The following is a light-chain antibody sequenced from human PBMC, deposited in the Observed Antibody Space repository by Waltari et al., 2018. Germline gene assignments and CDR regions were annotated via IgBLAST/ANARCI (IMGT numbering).Light chain of an antibody. CDR2: WAS. J-gene: IGKJ4*01. V-gene: IGKV4-1*01. Sequence: DIVMTQSPDSLAVSLGERATINRKSSQSVLYSSNNKNYLAWYQQKPGQPPKLLIYWASTRESGVPDRFSGSGSGTDFTLTISSLQAEDVAVYYCQQYYSTPLLTFGGGTKVEIK. CDR3: QQYYSTPLLT. CDR1: QSVLYSSNNKNY.